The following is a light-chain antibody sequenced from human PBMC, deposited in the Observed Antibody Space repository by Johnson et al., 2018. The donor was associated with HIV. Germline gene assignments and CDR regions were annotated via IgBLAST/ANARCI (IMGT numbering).Light chain of an antibody. CDR2: ENN. CDR3: GTWDSSLSFYV. CDR1: SSNIGSTS. Sequence: QSVLTQPPSVSAAPGQKVTISCSGSSSNIGSTSVSWYQQLPGTAPKLLIYENNKRPSGIPDRFSGSKSGTSATLGITGLQTGDEADYYCGTWDSSLSFYVFGTGTKVTVL. V-gene: IGLV1-51*02. J-gene: IGLJ1*01.